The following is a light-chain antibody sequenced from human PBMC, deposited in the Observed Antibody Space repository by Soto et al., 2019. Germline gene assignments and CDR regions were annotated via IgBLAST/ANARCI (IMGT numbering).Light chain of an antibody. CDR2: DAS. CDR3: QQRSNWPPT. Sequence: EIVMTQSPATLSVSPGERATLSCRASQSVSSYLAWYQQKPGQAPRLLIYDASNRATGIPARFSGSGSGTDITLTISSLEPEDFAVYYCQQRSNWPPTFGQGTKVDIK. V-gene: IGKV3-11*01. CDR1: QSVSSY. J-gene: IGKJ1*01.